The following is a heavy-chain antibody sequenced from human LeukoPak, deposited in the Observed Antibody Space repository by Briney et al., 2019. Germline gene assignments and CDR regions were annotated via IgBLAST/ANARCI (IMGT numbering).Heavy chain of an antibody. D-gene: IGHD1-26*01. Sequence: SETLSLTCTVSGGSISGSSYYWGWIRQPPGKGLEWIGSIYYSGSTYYNPSLKSRVTISVDTSKNQFSLKLSSVTAADTAVYHCAREVGATTWFPHWGQGTLVTVSS. CDR1: GGSISGSSYY. CDR3: AREVGATTWFPH. J-gene: IGHJ4*02. V-gene: IGHV4-39*01. CDR2: IYYSGST.